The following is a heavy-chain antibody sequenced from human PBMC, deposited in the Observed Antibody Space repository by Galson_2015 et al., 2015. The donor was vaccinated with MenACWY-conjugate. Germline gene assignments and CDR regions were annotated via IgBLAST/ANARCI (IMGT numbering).Heavy chain of an antibody. D-gene: IGHD3-16*01. V-gene: IGHV5-51*01. Sequence: QSGAEVKKPGESLKISCKGSGYTFTNNWIGWVRQMPGKGLEWMGIMNPVDSGTRYSPSFQGQVAISADKSISTTFLEWSSLKASDTAVYYCARGAQGYFDYWGQGALVTVSS. CDR3: ARGAQGYFDY. J-gene: IGHJ4*02. CDR1: GYTFTNNW. CDR2: MNPVDSGT.